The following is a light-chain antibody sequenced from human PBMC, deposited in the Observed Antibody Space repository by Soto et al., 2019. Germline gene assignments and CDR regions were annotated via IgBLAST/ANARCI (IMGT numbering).Light chain of an antibody. CDR1: QRVSSSY. Sequence: EIVLTQSPGTLSLSPGGRATLSCRASQRVSSSYLAWYQHKPGQAPRLLIYGASSRATGIPDRFSGSGSGTDFTLTISRLEPEDFAVYYCQQYGSSSWTFGQGTKVDIK. V-gene: IGKV3-20*01. J-gene: IGKJ1*01. CDR2: GAS. CDR3: QQYGSSSWT.